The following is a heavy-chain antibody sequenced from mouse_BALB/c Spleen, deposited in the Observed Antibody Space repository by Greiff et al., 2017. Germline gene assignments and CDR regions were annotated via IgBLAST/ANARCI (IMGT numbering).Heavy chain of an antibody. D-gene: IGHD2-14*01. CDR1: GYSFTSYY. CDR3: ARSHYRYEKGYYFDY. CDR2: IDPFNGGT. V-gene: IGHV1S135*01. Sequence: VQLKESGPELMKPGASVKISCKASGYSFTSYYMHWVKQSHGKSLEWIGYIDPFNGGTSYNQKFKGKATLTVDKSSSTAYMHLSSLTSEDSAVYYCARSHYRYEKGYYFDYWGQGTTLTVSS. J-gene: IGHJ2*01.